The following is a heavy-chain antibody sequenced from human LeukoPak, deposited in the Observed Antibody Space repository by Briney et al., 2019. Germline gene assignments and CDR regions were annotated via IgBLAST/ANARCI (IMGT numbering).Heavy chain of an antibody. Sequence: GGSLRLSCAASGFTVSSNYMSWVRQVPGKGLEWVAIISYDGSNAYYADSMKGRFTISRDNSKNTVSLQIINMRREDTALYYCAKEGDDYVLDHWGQGTLVTVSA. CDR3: AKEGDDYVLDH. D-gene: IGHD4-17*01. J-gene: IGHJ4*02. V-gene: IGHV3-30*18. CDR1: GFTVSSNY. CDR2: ISYDGSNA.